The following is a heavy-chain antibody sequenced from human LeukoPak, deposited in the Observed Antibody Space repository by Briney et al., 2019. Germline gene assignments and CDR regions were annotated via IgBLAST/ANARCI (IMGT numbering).Heavy chain of an antibody. J-gene: IGHJ4*02. CDR1: GFTFSNYH. Sequence: TGGSLRLSCAASGFTFSNYHMAWFRQAPGKGLEWVSAISGSGGSTYYADSVKGRFTISRDNSKNTLYLQMNSLRAEDTAVYYCAKDRELLWFGESNSPFDYWGQGTLVTVSS. D-gene: IGHD3-10*01. V-gene: IGHV3-23*01. CDR2: ISGSGGST. CDR3: AKDRELLWFGESNSPFDY.